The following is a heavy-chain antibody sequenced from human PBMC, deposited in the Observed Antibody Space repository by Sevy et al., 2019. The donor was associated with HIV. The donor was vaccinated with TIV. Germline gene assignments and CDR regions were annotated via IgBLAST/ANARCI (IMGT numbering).Heavy chain of an antibody. D-gene: IGHD4-17*01. V-gene: IGHV3-11*01. CDR3: AGEPTVISFDY. Sequence: GGSLRLSCAGSGFTFSDYYMSWIRQAPGKGLEWISYMGSTGTTTYYAHSVKGRFTVSRDNAKNSFYLQMNSLRGDDTAVYYCAGEPTVISFDYWGQGSLVTVSS. J-gene: IGHJ4*02. CDR1: GFTFSDYY. CDR2: MGSTGTTT.